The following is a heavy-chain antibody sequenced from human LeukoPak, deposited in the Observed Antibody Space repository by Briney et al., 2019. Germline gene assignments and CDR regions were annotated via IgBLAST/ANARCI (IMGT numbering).Heavy chain of an antibody. CDR3: ARAASGSPHYYFDY. D-gene: IGHD1-26*01. CDR2: ISSSSSYI. CDR1: GFTFSSYS. J-gene: IGHJ4*02. Sequence: GGSLRLSCAASGFTFSSYSMNWVRQAPGKGLEWVSSISSSSSYIYYADSVKGRFTISRDNAKNSLYLQMNSLRAEDTAVYYCARAASGSPHYYFDYWGQGTLVTVSS. V-gene: IGHV3-21*01.